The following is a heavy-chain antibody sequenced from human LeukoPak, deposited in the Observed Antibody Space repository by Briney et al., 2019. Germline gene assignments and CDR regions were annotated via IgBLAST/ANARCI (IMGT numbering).Heavy chain of an antibody. CDR2: IIPIHNMI. D-gene: IGHD6-19*01. J-gene: IGHJ4*02. Sequence: SVKVSCKASGGTFSSYAISWVRQAPGQGLEWMGRIIPIHNMINYAQNFQDRVTITADKSTSTAYMELSSLRSEDTAIYYCARGAVAGLEGVDYWGQGTLVTVSS. CDR1: GGTFSSYA. CDR3: ARGAVAGLEGVDY. V-gene: IGHV1-69*04.